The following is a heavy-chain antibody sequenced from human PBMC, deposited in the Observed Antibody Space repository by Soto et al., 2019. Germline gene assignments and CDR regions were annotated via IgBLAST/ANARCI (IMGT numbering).Heavy chain of an antibody. Sequence: PGGSLRLSCAASGFSFSSYAMSWVRQAPGKGLEWVSTITGSGGSTYYADSVKGRFTISRDNSKNTLNLQVNSLRAEDTAVYYCAKADSSSWFRGWFDPWGQGALVTVSS. V-gene: IGHV3-23*01. CDR2: ITGSGGST. CDR3: AKADSSSWFRGWFDP. CDR1: GFSFSSYA. J-gene: IGHJ5*02. D-gene: IGHD6-13*01.